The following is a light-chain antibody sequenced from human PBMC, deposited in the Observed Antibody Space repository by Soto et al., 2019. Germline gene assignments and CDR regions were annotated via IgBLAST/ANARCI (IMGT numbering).Light chain of an antibody. V-gene: IGLV2-8*01. Sequence: QSALTQPPSASGSPGQSVTISFTGTSSDVGGYNDISWYQQHPGKAPKLMSYEVSKRPSGVPDRFSGSKSGDTASLTVSGLQAEDEADYYCSSYAGSNNYVVGTGTKLTVL. CDR1: SSDVGGYND. CDR3: SSYAGSNNYV. J-gene: IGLJ1*01. CDR2: EVS.